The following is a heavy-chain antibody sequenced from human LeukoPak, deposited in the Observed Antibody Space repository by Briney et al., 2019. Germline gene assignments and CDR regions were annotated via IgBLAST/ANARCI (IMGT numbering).Heavy chain of an antibody. D-gene: IGHD6-13*01. CDR3: ARGLTAAADVTFDY. J-gene: IGHJ4*02. V-gene: IGHV3-74*01. CDR2: INSDGSNT. CDR1: GFTFSSYW. Sequence: GGSLRLSCAASGFTFSSYWMHWVCQAPGKGLVWVSHINSDGSNTCYADSVKGRFTISRDNAKNTLYLQMNSLRAEDTAVYFCARGLTAAADVTFDYWGQGTLVTVSS.